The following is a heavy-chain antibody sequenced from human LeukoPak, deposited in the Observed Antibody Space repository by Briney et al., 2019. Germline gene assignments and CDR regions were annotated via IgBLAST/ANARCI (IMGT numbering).Heavy chain of an antibody. Sequence: SQTLSLTCTVSGGSISSGGYYWSWIRQHPGKGLEWIGYIYYSGSTYYNPSLKSRVTISVVTSKNQFSLKLSSVTAADTAVYYCARVRTYYYDSSGYYPDAFDIWGQGTMVTVSS. D-gene: IGHD3-22*01. CDR3: ARVRTYYYDSSGYYPDAFDI. CDR2: IYYSGST. V-gene: IGHV4-31*03. CDR1: GGSISSGGYY. J-gene: IGHJ3*02.